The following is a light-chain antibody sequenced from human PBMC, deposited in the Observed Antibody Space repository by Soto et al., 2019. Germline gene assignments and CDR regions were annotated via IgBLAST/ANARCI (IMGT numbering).Light chain of an antibody. CDR2: GAS. CDR3: QQYGSSPIT. CDR1: QSVSSK. V-gene: IGKV3-20*01. J-gene: IGKJ5*01. Sequence: EIVMTQSPATLSVSPGEGATFSCRASQSVSSKLAWYQQKPGQAPRLLIYGASSRATGIPDRFGGSGSGTDFTLTISRLEPEDFAVYYCQQYGSSPITFGQGTRLEIK.